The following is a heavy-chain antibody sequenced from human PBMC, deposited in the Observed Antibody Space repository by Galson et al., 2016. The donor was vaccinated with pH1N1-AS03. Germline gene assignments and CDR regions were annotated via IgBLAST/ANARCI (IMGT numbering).Heavy chain of an antibody. J-gene: IGHJ6*02. Sequence: SLRLSCAASEMNFDVAYMTWVRQAPGKGPECVGRIKTRFDGETVDYAAPVKGRFTISRDDSKKTVYLQMNSLKTEDTAVYYCTTDLPYFYGSGSYFVWGQGTTVTVSS. CDR3: TTDLPYFYGSGSYFV. V-gene: IGHV3-15*01. D-gene: IGHD3-10*01. CDR1: EMNFDVAY. CDR2: IKTRFDGETV.